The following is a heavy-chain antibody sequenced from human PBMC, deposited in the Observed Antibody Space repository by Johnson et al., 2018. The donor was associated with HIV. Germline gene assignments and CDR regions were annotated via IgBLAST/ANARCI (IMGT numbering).Heavy chain of an antibody. CDR1: GFTVSSNY. CDR2: IYSGGST. D-gene: IGHD6-13*01. CDR3: ATAKGGPYSSSVEAVDV. Sequence: VQLVESGGGLIQPGGSLRLSCAASGFTVSSNYMSWVRQAPGKGLEWVSVIYSGGSTYYADSVKGRFTISRDNSKNTRYIQMNSLRAEDTAVYYCATAKGGPYSSSVEAVDVWGQGTMVTVSS. V-gene: IGHV3-53*01. J-gene: IGHJ3*01.